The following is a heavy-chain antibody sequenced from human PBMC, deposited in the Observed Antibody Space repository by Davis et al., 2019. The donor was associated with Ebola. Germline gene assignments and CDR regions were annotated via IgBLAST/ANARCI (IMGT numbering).Heavy chain of an antibody. CDR2: ISYGGSP. V-gene: IGHV4-39*01. CDR1: GGSIIISGYY. D-gene: IGHD6-19*01. J-gene: IGHJ4*02. CDR3: ARHTHNSGFDH. Sequence: SEPLSPTCSVPGGSIIISGYYWAWVRQPPGNGLEWIGSISYGGSPHYNPSLQGRGTISLDASRSQFSLKLSSVTAADTAVYYCARHTHNSGFDHWGQGTLVTVSS.